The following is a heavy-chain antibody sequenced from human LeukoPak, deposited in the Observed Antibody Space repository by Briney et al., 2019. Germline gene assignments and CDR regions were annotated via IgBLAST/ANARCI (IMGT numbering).Heavy chain of an antibody. V-gene: IGHV3-30*18. CDR1: GFTFSSYW. Sequence: GGSLRLSCAASGFTFSSYWMSWVRQAPGKGLEWVAVISYDGTNKSYADSVKGRFTISRDDSKNTLYLQMNSLRAEDTAVYYCAKDSSGSGMDVWGRGTTVTVSS. CDR3: AKDSSGSGMDV. J-gene: IGHJ6*04. CDR2: ISYDGTNK. D-gene: IGHD3-10*01.